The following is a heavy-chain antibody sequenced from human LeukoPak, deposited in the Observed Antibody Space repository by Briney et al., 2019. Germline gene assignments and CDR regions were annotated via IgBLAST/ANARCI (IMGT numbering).Heavy chain of an antibody. CDR2: ISAYNGNT. D-gene: IGHD6-19*01. J-gene: IGHJ4*02. CDR3: ARDSPWSEAEQWLVRFDY. CDR1: GYTFTSYG. Sequence: GASVKVSCKASGYTFTSYGISWVRQAPGQGLEWMGWISAYNGNTSYAQKLQGRVTMTTDTSTSTAYMELRSLRSDDTAVYYCARDSPWSEAEQWLVRFDYWGQGTLVTVPS. V-gene: IGHV1-18*04.